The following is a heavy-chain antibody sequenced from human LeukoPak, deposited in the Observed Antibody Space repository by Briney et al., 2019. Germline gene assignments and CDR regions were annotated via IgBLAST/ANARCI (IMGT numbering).Heavy chain of an antibody. V-gene: IGHV4-59*01. CDR3: ARALLAAAGLNFDY. CDR1: GGSISSYY. Sequence: SETLSLTCTVSGGSISSYYWSWIRQPPGKGLEWIGYIYFSGSTNYNPSLKSRVTISVDTSKNQFSLKLSSVTAADTAVYYCARALLAAAGLNFDYWGQGTLVTVSS. D-gene: IGHD6-13*01. CDR2: IYFSGST. J-gene: IGHJ4*02.